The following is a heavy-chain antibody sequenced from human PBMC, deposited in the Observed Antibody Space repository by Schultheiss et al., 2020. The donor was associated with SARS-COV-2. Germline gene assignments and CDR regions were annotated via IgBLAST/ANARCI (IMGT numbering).Heavy chain of an antibody. V-gene: IGHV3-23*01. CDR2: ISGSGGST. J-gene: IGHJ5*02. D-gene: IGHD3-3*01. CDR1: GFTFSSYA. Sequence: GGSLRLSCAASGFTFSSYAMSWVRQAPGKGLEWVSAISGSGGSTYYADSVKGRFTISRDNSKNTLYLQMNSLRAEDTAVYYCAKGYYDFWSGYCSPWGQGTLVTVSS. CDR3: AKGYYDFWSGYCSP.